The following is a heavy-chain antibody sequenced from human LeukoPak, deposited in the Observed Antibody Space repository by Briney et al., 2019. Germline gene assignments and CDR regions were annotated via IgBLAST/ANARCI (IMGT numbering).Heavy chain of an antibody. CDR1: GFNFQDSY. J-gene: IGHJ6*03. CDR3: AKGDYGLSIDV. D-gene: IGHD4-17*01. CDR2: ISPKASTM. V-gene: IGHV3-11*04. Sequence: PGGSLRLSCVGSGFNFQDSYMNWVRQAPGKGLEWISFISPKASTMFYADSVRGRFTVSRDNSKNTLYLQMNSLRAEDTAVYYCAKGDYGLSIDVWGKGTTVTISS.